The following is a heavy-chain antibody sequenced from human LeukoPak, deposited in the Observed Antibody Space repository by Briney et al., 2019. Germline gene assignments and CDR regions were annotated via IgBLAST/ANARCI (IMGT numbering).Heavy chain of an antibody. CDR1: GGSFSSSSYY. CDR2: IFYSGST. Sequence: PSETLSLTCAVSGGSFSSSSYYWGWLRQPPGKGLEWIGSIFYSGSTYYNPSLKSRVTLSVDTSKNQFSLKVSSVTAADTAVYYCARRVGYCSSTTCYVHFDYWGQGTLVTVSS. CDR3: ARRVGYCSSTTCYVHFDY. D-gene: IGHD2-2*01. V-gene: IGHV4-39*01. J-gene: IGHJ4*02.